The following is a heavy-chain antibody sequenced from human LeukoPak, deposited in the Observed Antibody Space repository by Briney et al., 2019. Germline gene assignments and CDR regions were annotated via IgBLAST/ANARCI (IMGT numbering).Heavy chain of an antibody. CDR3: ARAGHSYDSSGNQYYFDY. V-gene: IGHV1-69*13. CDR2: IIPIFGTA. J-gene: IGHJ4*02. D-gene: IGHD3-22*01. Sequence: ASVKVSCKASGGTFSSYAISWVRQAPGQGLEWMGGIIPIFGTANYAQKFQGRVTITADESTSTAYMELSSLRSEDTAVYYCARAGHSYDSSGNQYYFDYWGQGTLVTVSS. CDR1: GGTFSSYA.